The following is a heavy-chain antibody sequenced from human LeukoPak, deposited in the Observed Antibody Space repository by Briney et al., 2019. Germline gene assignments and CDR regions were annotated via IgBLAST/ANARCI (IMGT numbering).Heavy chain of an antibody. V-gene: IGHV4-34*01. CDR3: ARGRDPY. Sequence: SETLSLTCAVYGGSFSGYYWTWIRQPPGRGLEWIGEINHSRSTNYNPSLKSRVTISVDTPKSQFSLKLNSVTAADTAMYYCARGRDPYWGQGTLVTVSS. D-gene: IGHD5-24*01. CDR1: GGSFSGYY. J-gene: IGHJ4*02. CDR2: INHSRST.